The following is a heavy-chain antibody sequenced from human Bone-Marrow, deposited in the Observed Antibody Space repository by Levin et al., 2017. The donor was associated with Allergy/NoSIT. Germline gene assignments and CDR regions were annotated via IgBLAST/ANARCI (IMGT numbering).Heavy chain of an antibody. D-gene: IGHD5-18*01. CDR1: GYTFTGYY. CDR2: INPNSGGT. J-gene: IGHJ3*02. Sequence: ASVKVSCKASGYTFTGYYMHWVRQAPGQGLEWMGWINPNSGGTNYAQKFQGRVTMTRDTSISTAYMELSRLRSDDTAVYYCARPRDVVDTAMVVNAFDIWGQGTMVTVSS. V-gene: IGHV1-2*02. CDR3: ARPRDVVDTAMVVNAFDI.